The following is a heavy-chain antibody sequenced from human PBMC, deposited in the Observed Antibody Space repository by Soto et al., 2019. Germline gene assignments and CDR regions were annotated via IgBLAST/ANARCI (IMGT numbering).Heavy chain of an antibody. CDR3: AREMRVLDCTNGVCSTYGMDV. Sequence: GGSLRLSCAASGFTFSSYAMHWVRQAPGKGLEWVAVISYDGSNKYYADSVKGRFTISRDNSKNTLYLQMNSLRAEDTAVYYCAREMRVLDCTNGVCSTYGMDVWGQGTTVTVSS. J-gene: IGHJ6*02. D-gene: IGHD2-8*01. V-gene: IGHV3-30-3*01. CDR1: GFTFSSYA. CDR2: ISYDGSNK.